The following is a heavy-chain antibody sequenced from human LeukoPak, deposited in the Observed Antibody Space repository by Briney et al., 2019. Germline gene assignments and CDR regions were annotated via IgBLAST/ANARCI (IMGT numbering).Heavy chain of an antibody. D-gene: IGHD6-6*01. Sequence: SVKVSCKASGDTFSSYAITWVRQAPGQGLEWMGGIIPIFGTANYAQKFQVRVTITTDESTSTAYMELSSLRSEDTAVYYCARGSIAASRYYFDYWGQGTLVTVSS. J-gene: IGHJ4*02. CDR1: GDTFSSYA. CDR2: IIPIFGTA. V-gene: IGHV1-69*05. CDR3: ARGSIAASRYYFDY.